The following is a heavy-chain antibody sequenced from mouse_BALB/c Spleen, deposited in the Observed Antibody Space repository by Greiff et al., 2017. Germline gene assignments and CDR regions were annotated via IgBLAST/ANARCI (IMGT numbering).Heavy chain of an antibody. J-gene: IGHJ4*01. V-gene: IGHV1S22*01. D-gene: IGHD2-4*01. CDR1: GYTFTSYW. Sequence: LQQPGSELVRPGASVKLSCKASGYTFTSYWMHWVKQRPGQGLEWIGNIYPGSGSTNYDEKFKSKATLTVDTSSSTAYMQLSSLTSEDSAVYYCTRSGDDCDPDYCAMDYWGQGTSVTVSS. CDR2: IYPGSGST. CDR3: TRSGDDCDPDYCAMDY.